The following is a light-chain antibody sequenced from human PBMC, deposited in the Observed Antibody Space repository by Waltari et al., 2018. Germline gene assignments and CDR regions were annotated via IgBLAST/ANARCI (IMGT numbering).Light chain of an antibody. CDR3: QQYSSAPIT. CDR1: PGITNY. Sequence: DIQMTQSPSSLPASVGDRVTITCRASPGITNYLAWYQQKPGKVPKALIFAASTLQSGVPSRFSASGSGTDFTLTVSSLQPEDVATYYCQQYSSAPITFGQGTRLEIK. CDR2: AAS. J-gene: IGKJ5*01. V-gene: IGKV1-27*01.